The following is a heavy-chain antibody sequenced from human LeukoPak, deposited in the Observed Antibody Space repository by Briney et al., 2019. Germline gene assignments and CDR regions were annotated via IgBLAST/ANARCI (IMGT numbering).Heavy chain of an antibody. CDR3: ARVRAPYSSGYSSLDY. CDR1: GFTFSSYS. CDR2: ISSSSSYI. V-gene: IGHV3-21*01. D-gene: IGHD3-22*01. Sequence: PGGSLRLSCAASGFTFSSYSMNWVRQAPGKGLEWVSSISSSSSYIYYADSVKGRFTISRDNAKNSLYLQMNSLRAEDTAVYYCARVRAPYSSGYSSLDYWGQGTLVTVSS. J-gene: IGHJ4*02.